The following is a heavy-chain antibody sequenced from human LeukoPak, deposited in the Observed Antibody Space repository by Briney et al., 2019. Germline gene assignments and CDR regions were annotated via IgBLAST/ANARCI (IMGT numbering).Heavy chain of an antibody. J-gene: IGHJ6*02. V-gene: IGHV1-69*13. D-gene: IGHD3-10*01. CDR1: GGTFSSYA. Sequence: GASVKVSCKASGGTFSSYAISWVRQAPGQGLEWMGGIIPIFGTANYAQKFQGRVTITAYESTSTAYMELSSLRFEDTAVYYCARDPVMVRGVINYYYGMDVWGQGTTVTVSS. CDR3: ARDPVMVRGVINYYYGMDV. CDR2: IIPIFGTA.